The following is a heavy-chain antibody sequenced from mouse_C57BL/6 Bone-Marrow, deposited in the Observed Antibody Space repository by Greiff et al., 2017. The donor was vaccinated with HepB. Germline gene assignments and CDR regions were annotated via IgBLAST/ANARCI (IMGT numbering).Heavy chain of an antibody. CDR3: ARAGITTVVATDFDV. J-gene: IGHJ1*03. CDR2: IYPRSGNN. Sequence: VQLQQSGAELARPGASVKLSCKASGYTFTSYGISWVKQRTGQGLEWIGEIYPRSGNNYYNEKFKGKATLTADKSSSTAYIELRSLTSEDSAVYFCARAGITTVVATDFDVWGTGTTVTVSS. V-gene: IGHV1-81*01. D-gene: IGHD1-1*01. CDR1: GYTFTSYG.